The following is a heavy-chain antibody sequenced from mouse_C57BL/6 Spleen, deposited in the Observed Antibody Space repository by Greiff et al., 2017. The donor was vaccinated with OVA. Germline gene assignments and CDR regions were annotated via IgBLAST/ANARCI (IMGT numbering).Heavy chain of an antibody. J-gene: IGHJ2*01. CDR1: GYTFTSYW. V-gene: IGHV1-55*01. CDR2: IYPGSGST. Sequence: QVQLQQPGAELVKPGASVKMSCKASGYTFTSYWITWVKQRPGQGLEWIGDIYPGSGSTSYNEKFKSKATLTVDTSSSTAYMQLSSLTSEDSAVYYCARSYDYDEGGLDYWGQGTTLTVSS. D-gene: IGHD2-4*01. CDR3: ARSYDYDEGGLDY.